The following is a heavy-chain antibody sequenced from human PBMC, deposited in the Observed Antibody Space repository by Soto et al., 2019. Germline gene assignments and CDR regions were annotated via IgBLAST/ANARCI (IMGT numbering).Heavy chain of an antibody. J-gene: IGHJ4*02. V-gene: IGHV3-30*03. D-gene: IGHD2-8*02. CDR2: ISRDGGTK. Sequence: QVQLVESGGGVVQPGRSLRLSCAVSGFTVSTYGMHWVRQAPGKGLEWVAVISRDGGTKYYADSVKGRFTISRDNSRNTLSSERNSLRGDDMAVYYCTGEVASGYWGQGTLVTVSS. CDR1: GFTVSTYG. CDR3: TGEVASGY.